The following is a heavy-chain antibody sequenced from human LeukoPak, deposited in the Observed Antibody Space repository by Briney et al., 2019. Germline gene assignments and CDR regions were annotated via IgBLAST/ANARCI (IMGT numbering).Heavy chain of an antibody. D-gene: IGHD3-9*01. CDR2: INGDNGNT. J-gene: IGHJ5*02. CDR3: ARAPYDILTGYSLNWFDP. V-gene: IGHV1-3*01. CDR1: GYTFTTYA. Sequence: ASVKVSCKASGYTFTTYAIHWVRQAPGQRLEWMGWINGDNGNTKYSQKFQGRVTITRDTSAYTANMELRSLNSADTAVYFCARAPYDILTGYSLNWFDPWGQGTLVTVSS.